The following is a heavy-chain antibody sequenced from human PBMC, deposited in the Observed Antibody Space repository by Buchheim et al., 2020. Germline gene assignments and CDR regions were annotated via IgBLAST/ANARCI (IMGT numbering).Heavy chain of an antibody. CDR1: GYTFTGYY. V-gene: IGHV1-2*04. J-gene: IGHJ6*02. D-gene: IGHD2-15*01. CDR3: ARERVVPHYYYYYGMDV. Sequence: QVQLVQSGAEVKKPGASVKVSCKASGYTFTGYYMHWVRQAPGQGLEWMGWINPNSGGTNYAQKLQGWVTMTRDTSIRPAYMELSRLGSDDTAVYYCARERVVPHYYYYYGMDVWGQGTT. CDR2: INPNSGGT.